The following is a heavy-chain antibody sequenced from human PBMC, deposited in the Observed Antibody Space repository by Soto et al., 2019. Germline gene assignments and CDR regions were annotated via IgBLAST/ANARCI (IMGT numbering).Heavy chain of an antibody. V-gene: IGHV1-18*04. CDR1: GYTFTSYG. CDR2: ISAYNGNT. Sequence: QVQLVQSGAEVKKPGASVKVSCKASGYTFTSYGISWVRQAPGQGLEWMGWISAYNGNTNYAQKLQGRVTMTTDTSASTAYMELGSLRSEDAAVYYCARGGGYDYVWGSYRYGSFDYWGQGTLVTVSS. D-gene: IGHD3-16*02. J-gene: IGHJ4*02. CDR3: ARGGGYDYVWGSYRYGSFDY.